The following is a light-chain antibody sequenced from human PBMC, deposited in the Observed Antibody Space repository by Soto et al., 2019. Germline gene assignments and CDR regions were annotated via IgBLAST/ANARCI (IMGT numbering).Light chain of an antibody. J-gene: IGKJ1*01. CDR1: QSISSY. V-gene: IGKV1-39*01. CDR3: QQIYSSPWT. Sequence: DIQMTQSPSSLSASVGDRVTITCRASQSISSYLNWYQQIPGKAPKLLIYDASSLQSGVPSRFSGSGSGTDFTLTISSLQPEDFATYYCQQIYSSPWTFGQGTKVEI. CDR2: DAS.